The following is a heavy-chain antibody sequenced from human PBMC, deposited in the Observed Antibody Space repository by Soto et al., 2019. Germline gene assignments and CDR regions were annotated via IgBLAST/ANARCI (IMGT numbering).Heavy chain of an antibody. CDR1: GGSISIYY. V-gene: IGHV4-59*01. Sequence: SETMSLTCTVPGGSISIYYWSWIRHPPGKGLEWIGYIYYSGSTNYNPSLKSRVTISVDTSKNQFSLKLSSVTAADTVVYYCARDVSFSSSWEQESGPLNWFDPWGQGTLVTVSS. D-gene: IGHD6-13*01. CDR2: IYYSGST. J-gene: IGHJ5*02. CDR3: ARDVSFSSSWEQESGPLNWFDP.